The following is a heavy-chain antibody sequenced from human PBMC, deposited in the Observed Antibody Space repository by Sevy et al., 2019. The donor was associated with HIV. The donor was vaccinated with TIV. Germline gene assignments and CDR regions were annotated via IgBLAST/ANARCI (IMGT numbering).Heavy chain of an antibody. CDR3: AKDINRGCDGVNCYSYYYYFYGLDV. CDR1: GFPFNDHA. Sequence: GGSLRLSCAASGFPFNDHAMHWVRQVPGKGLEWVSGISLNSRNIGYADSVKGCFTISRDNARHFVYLEMNSLRPEDTAFYYCAKDINRGCDGVNCYSYYYYFYGLDVWGQGTTVTVSS. J-gene: IGHJ6*02. CDR2: ISLNSRNI. D-gene: IGHD2-21*01. V-gene: IGHV3-9*01.